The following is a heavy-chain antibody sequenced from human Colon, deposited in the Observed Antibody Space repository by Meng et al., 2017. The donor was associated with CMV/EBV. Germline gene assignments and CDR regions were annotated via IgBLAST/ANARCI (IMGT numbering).Heavy chain of an antibody. Sequence: SETLSLTCTVSGGSISSYYWSWIRQPPGKGLEWIGYMYYRETAYYNPPLKSRVTISVDTAKNLFSLRLDSVTAADTAVYYCASTLYPKRWLNWFDPWGQGTLVTVSS. CDR3: ASTLYPKRWLNWFDP. D-gene: IGHD6-19*01. CDR1: GGSISSYY. J-gene: IGHJ5*02. V-gene: IGHV4-59*01. CDR2: MYYRETA.